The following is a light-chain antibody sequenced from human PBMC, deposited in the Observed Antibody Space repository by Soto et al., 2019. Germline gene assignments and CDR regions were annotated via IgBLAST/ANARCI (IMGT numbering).Light chain of an antibody. CDR1: SSNIGSYT. CDR3: AAWEDSLNGRV. J-gene: IGLJ3*02. Sequence: QSVLTQPPSASGTPGQTVTISCSGSSSNIGSYTVSWYQQLPGTAPKLLIYGNNQRPSGVPDRFSGSKSGTSVSLAISGLQSEDEAEYFCAAWEDSLNGRVFGGGTKLTVL. CDR2: GNN. V-gene: IGLV1-44*01.